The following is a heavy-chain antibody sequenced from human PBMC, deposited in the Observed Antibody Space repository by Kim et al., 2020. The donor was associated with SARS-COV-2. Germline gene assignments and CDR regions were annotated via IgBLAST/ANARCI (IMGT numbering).Heavy chain of an antibody. J-gene: IGHJ4*02. Sequence: SETLSLTCTVSGGSISSSSYYWGWIRQPPGKGLEWIGSIYYSGSTYYNPSLKSRVTISVDTSKNQFSLKRSSVTAADTAVYYCSSGYDYSYWGQGTLVTVSS. CDR2: IYYSGST. V-gene: IGHV4-39*01. CDR1: GGSISSSSYY. D-gene: IGHD5-12*01. CDR3: SSGYDYSY.